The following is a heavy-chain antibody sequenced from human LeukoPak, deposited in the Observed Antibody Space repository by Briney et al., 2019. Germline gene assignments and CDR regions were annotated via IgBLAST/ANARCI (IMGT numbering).Heavy chain of an antibody. J-gene: IGHJ4*02. CDR2: ISSSSSYI. Sequence: GGSLRLSCAASGFTFSSYSMNWVRQAPGKGLEWVSSISSSSSYIYYADSVKGRFTISRDNAKNSLYLQMNSLRAEDTALYYCAKEENYYDSSGPFDYWGQGTLVTVSS. CDR3: AKEENYYDSSGPFDY. V-gene: IGHV3-21*04. D-gene: IGHD3-22*01. CDR1: GFTFSSYS.